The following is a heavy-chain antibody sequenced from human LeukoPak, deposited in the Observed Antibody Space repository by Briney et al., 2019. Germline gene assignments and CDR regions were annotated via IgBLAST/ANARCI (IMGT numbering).Heavy chain of an antibody. V-gene: IGHV3-30*18. CDR3: AKDRGIVVVPAGVPAD. J-gene: IGHJ4*02. D-gene: IGHD2-2*01. CDR1: GFTFSDYG. CDR2: ISNDGINK. Sequence: GGSLRLSCAASGFTFSDYGMHWVRQAPGKGLEWVAIISNDGINKYYSDSVKGRFTISGDNSENTLYLQMNSLRAEDTAIYYCAKDRGIVVVPAGVPADWGQGTLVTVSS.